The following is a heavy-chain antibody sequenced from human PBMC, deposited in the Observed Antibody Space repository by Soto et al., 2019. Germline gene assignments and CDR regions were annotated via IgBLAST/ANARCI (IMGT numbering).Heavy chain of an antibody. J-gene: IGHJ6*02. CDR1: SSSIRSSSYY. CDR3: ARQGFGPLHGLVDV. D-gene: IGHD3-10*01. V-gene: IGHV4-39*01. CDR2: IYYSGST. Sequence: SGTLSLTCTLLSSSIRSSSYYWGSIRQPPGKGLEWIGSIYYSGSTYYNPSLKSRVTISVDTSKNQFSLKLSSVTAADTAVYYCARQGFGPLHGLVDVWGQGTTVT.